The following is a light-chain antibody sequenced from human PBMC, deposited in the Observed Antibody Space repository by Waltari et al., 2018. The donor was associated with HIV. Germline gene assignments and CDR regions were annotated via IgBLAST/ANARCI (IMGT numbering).Light chain of an antibody. CDR3: SSYAGSAVV. Sequence: QSALTQPPPASGSLGQSVTIACTGTTSDVGAYNYSSWYQQYPGMAPKLIIYEVNKRPSGVPDRFSGSKSGNTASLTVSGLQAEDEADFYCSSYAGSAVVFGGGTKLTVL. CDR1: TSDVGAYNY. V-gene: IGLV2-8*01. CDR2: EVN. J-gene: IGLJ2*01.